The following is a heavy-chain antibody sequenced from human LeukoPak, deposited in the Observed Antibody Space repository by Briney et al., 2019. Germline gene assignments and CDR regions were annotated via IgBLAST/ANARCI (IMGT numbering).Heavy chain of an antibody. CDR1: GYTFTSYT. J-gene: IGHJ4*02. D-gene: IGHD1-26*01. CDR2: INTNTGNP. CDR3: AILIGPTIFDY. Sequence: ASVKVSCKASGYTFTSYTMNWVQQAPGQGLEWMGWINTNTGNPTYAQGFTGRFVFSLDTSVSTAYLQISSLKAEDTAVYYCAILIGPTIFDYWGQGTLVTVSS. V-gene: IGHV7-4-1*02.